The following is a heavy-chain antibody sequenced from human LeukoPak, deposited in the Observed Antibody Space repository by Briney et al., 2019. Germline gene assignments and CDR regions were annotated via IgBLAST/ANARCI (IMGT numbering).Heavy chain of an antibody. CDR2: ISADSATT. CDR3: ARKSASGNYPLDY. CDR1: GFTLSSYA. V-gene: IGHV3-23*01. J-gene: IGHJ4*02. Sequence: GGSLRLSCAASGFTLSSYAMSWVRQAPGKGLEWVSVISADSATTFYADSVKGRFTISRDNAKNTVFLQMSSLRAEDTALYYCARKSASGNYPLDYWGQATLVTVSS. D-gene: IGHD3-10*01.